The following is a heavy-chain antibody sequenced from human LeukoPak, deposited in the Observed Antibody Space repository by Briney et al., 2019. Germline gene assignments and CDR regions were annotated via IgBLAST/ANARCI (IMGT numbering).Heavy chain of an antibody. V-gene: IGHV3-21*01. Sequence: PGGSLRLSCAASGFTFTDYSMNWVRQAPGKGLEWVSSISSTSGFIFYADSVKGRFTISRDNAKNSLYLQMNSLRPEDTAVYYCARRFLHAQTWGQGTLVTVSS. CDR3: ARRFLHAQT. CDR1: GFTFTDYS. CDR2: ISSTSGFI. J-gene: IGHJ5*02. D-gene: IGHD3-10*01.